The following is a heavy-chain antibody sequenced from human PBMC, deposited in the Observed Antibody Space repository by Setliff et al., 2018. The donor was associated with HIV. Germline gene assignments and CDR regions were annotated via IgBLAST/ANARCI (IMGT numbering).Heavy chain of an antibody. CDR3: ARVVTIFSTGPHFDP. J-gene: IGHJ5*02. CDR2: ISYDGSNK. V-gene: IGHV3-30-3*01. D-gene: IGHD3-3*01. Sequence: PGGSLRLSCAASGFTFSNYAMHWVRQAPGKGLEWVAVISYDGSNKYYADSVKGRFTISRDNSKNTLYLQMNSLRVEDTAVYYCARVVTIFSTGPHFDPWGQGTLVTVSS. CDR1: GFTFSNYA.